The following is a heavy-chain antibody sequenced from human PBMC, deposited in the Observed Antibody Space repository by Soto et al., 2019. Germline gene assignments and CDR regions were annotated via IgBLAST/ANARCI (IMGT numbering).Heavy chain of an antibody. D-gene: IGHD3-3*01. CDR3: AHRRYNFWSDDSKWFDP. CDR1: GFSLRAGGVG. Sequence: SGPTLVNPTETLTLTCTFSGFSLRAGGVGVGWIRQPPGKALEWLALIYWNDDKRYSPSLKSRLTVTKDTSKNQVVLTMTNMDTVDTATYYCAHRRYNFWSDDSKWFDPWGQGTLVTVPS. J-gene: IGHJ5*02. V-gene: IGHV2-5*01. CDR2: IYWNDDK.